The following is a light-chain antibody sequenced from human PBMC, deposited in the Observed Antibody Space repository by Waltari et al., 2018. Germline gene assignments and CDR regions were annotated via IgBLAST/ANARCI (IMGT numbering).Light chain of an antibody. Sequence: SYELTQPPSVSVSPGQTASITCPGDKLGDKYACWYQQKPGQSPVLVIYQDSKRPSGIPERFSGSNSGNTATLTISGTQAMDEADYYCQAWDSSIAVFGGGTPLTVL. J-gene: IGLJ7*01. V-gene: IGLV3-1*01. CDR1: KLGDKY. CDR2: QDS. CDR3: QAWDSSIAV.